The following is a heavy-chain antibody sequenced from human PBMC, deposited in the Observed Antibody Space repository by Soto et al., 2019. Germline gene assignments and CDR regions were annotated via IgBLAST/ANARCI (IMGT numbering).Heavy chain of an antibody. V-gene: IGHV3-30*18. D-gene: IGHD3-22*01. Sequence: GGSMILSCAAAGLNFSSYGRHWVRQATGKGLEWVAVISYDGSNKYYADSVKGRFTISRDNSKNTQYLQMSSLRADDTAVYYCVKGEYYYDSSGYYPFDYWGQGTLVTVSS. CDR2: ISYDGSNK. CDR1: GLNFSSYG. CDR3: VKGEYYYDSSGYYPFDY. J-gene: IGHJ4*02.